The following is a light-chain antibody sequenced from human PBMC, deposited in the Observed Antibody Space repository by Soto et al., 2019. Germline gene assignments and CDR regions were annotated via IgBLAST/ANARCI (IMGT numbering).Light chain of an antibody. J-gene: IGKJ1*01. CDR2: GAS. CDR3: HHYNNWPRT. CDR1: QNVNSN. Sequence: EIVMTQSPASLSVSPGERATLSCRASQNVNSNLAWYQQKPGQAPRFLIYGASTRATGIPARFSGSGSGTEFTLNISSLQSEDFAVYYCHHYNNWPRTFGQGTKVEIK. V-gene: IGKV3-15*01.